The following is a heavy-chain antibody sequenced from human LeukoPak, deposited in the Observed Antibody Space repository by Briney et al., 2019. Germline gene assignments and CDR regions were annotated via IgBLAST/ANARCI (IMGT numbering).Heavy chain of an antibody. J-gene: IGHJ4*02. D-gene: IGHD2-2*01. V-gene: IGHV3-33*01. CDR2: IWYDGSNK. Sequence: GGSLRLSCAASGFTFSSYGMHWVRQAPGKGLXXVAVIWYDGSNKYYADSVKGRFTISRDNSKNTLYLQMSSLRAEDTAVYYCARDCSSTSCFDYWGQGTLVTVSS. CDR3: ARDCSSTSCFDY. CDR1: GFTFSSYG.